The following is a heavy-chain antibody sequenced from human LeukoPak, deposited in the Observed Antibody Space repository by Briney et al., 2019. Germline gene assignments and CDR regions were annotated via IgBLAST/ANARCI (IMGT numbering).Heavy chain of an antibody. CDR2: MNPNSGNT. J-gene: IGHJ5*02. Sequence: ASVKGSCKASGYTFTSYEINCVRQATGQGLECRGWMNPNSGNTGYAQEFQGRVTMTRDTSISTAYMELSSLTSEDTAVYYCARRKPTSGAQYWFDPWGQGTLVTVSS. D-gene: IGHD3-10*01. CDR3: ARRKPTSGAQYWFDP. CDR1: GYTFTSYE. V-gene: IGHV1-8*01.